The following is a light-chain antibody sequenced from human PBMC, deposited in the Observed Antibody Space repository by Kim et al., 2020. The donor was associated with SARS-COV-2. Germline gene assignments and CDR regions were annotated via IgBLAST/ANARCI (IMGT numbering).Light chain of an antibody. J-gene: IGLJ3*02. Sequence: GQRATISCSGSSSNIGSNNVSCYQQLPGTPPKLLIYRSNQRPSGLPDRFSGSKSGTSASLAISGLRSEDEADYYCAAWDDSLSAWVFGGGTQLTVL. CDR1: SSNIGSNN. CDR3: AAWDDSLSAWV. V-gene: IGLV1-47*01. CDR2: RSN.